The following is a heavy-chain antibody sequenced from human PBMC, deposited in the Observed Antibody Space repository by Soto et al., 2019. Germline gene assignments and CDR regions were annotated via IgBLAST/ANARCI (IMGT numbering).Heavy chain of an antibody. V-gene: IGHV3-48*02. J-gene: IGHJ4*02. CDR3: AGDRDAYCSKGICSGPYFDY. D-gene: IGHD2-8*01. CDR1: GFTFSTYS. Sequence: EVQLVESGGGLVQPGGSLRLSCAASGFTFSTYSITWVRQAPGKGLEWISYISDNSSVIYYADAVKGRFTISRDNAKNSLYLQMNSLRDEDTAVYYCAGDRDAYCSKGICSGPYFDYWGQGTLVTVSS. CDR2: ISDNSSVI.